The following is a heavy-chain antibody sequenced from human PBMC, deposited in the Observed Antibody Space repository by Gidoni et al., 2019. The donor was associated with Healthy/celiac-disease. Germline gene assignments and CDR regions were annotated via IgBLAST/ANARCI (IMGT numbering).Heavy chain of an antibody. CDR1: GFTFSSYS. D-gene: IGHD6-19*01. CDR3: AREDSSGWHNDAFDI. J-gene: IGHJ3*02. V-gene: IGHV3-21*01. CDR2: ISSSSSYI. Sequence: EVQLVESGGGLVKPGGSLRLSCAASGFTFSSYSMNWVRQAPGKGLEWVSSISSSSSYIYYADSVKGRFTISRDNAKNSLYLQMNSLRAEDTAVYYCAREDSSGWHNDAFDIWGQGTMVTVSS.